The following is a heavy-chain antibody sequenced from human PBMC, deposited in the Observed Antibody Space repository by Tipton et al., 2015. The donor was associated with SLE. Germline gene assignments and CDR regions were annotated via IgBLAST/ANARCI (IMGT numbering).Heavy chain of an antibody. V-gene: IGHV4-59*11. J-gene: IGHJ6*02. Sequence: TLSLTCTVSSGSISSRYWTWIRQPPGRGLEWIGSIYYTGKTYNSPSLKSRLSISVDTSKNQFSLKLYSVTAADTAVYYCARAREYEMPLPLFMDVWGQGATVTVSS. CDR2: IYYTGKT. CDR3: ARAREYEMPLPLFMDV. D-gene: IGHD2/OR15-2a*01. CDR1: SGSISSRY.